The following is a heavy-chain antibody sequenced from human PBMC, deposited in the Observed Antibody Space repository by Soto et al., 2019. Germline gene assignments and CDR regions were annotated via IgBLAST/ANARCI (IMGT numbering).Heavy chain of an antibody. V-gene: IGHV6-1*01. J-gene: IGHJ4*02. CDR1: GDSVSSNTGA. CDR2: TYYRSRWYT. Sequence: PSQTLSLTCAISGDSVSSNTGAWNWLRQSPSRGLEWLGRTYYRSRWYTTYAESVKSRIAINPDTSKNLFSLQLHSVPPDDAAIYYCARAGTTMFELVPHFDYWAQGTLVTVSS. CDR3: ARAGTTMFELVPHFDY. D-gene: IGHD3-3*01.